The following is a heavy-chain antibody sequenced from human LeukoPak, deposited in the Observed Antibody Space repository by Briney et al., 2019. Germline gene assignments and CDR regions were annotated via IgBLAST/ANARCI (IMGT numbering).Heavy chain of an antibody. CDR2: MKRDGSEI. CDR1: GFTFSTYW. CDR3: ARYTDYYFDY. D-gene: IGHD2-2*02. Sequence: GGSLRLSCAASGFTFSTYWMTWVRQAPGKGLEWVANMKRDGSEIHYAGSVKGRFTISRDNAKNSLYLQMNSLRAEDTAVYYCARYTDYYFDYWGQGTLVTVSS. J-gene: IGHJ4*02. V-gene: IGHV3-7*01.